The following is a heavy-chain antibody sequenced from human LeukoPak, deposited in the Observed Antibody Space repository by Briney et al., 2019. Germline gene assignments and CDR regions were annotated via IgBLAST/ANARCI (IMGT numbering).Heavy chain of an antibody. D-gene: IGHD6-13*01. CDR2: IYYSGST. V-gene: IGHV4-39*07. Sequence: SETLSLTCTVSGGSISSSSYYWGWIRQPPGKGLEWIGSIYYSGSTYYNPSLKSRVTISVDTSKNQFSLKLSSVTAADTAVYYCARDQGIAAAASFDYWGQGTLVTVSS. CDR1: GGSISSSSYY. J-gene: IGHJ4*02. CDR3: ARDQGIAAAASFDY.